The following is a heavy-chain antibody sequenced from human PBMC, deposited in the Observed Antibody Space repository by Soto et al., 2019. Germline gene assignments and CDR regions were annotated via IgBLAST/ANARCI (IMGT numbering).Heavy chain of an antibody. CDR1: GYSISSGYY. CDR3: ARDLYDGSYIQH. Sequence: SETLSLTCAVSGYSISSGYYWGWIRRPPGKGLEWIGSIYHSGSTYYNPSLKSRVTISVDTSKNQFSLKLSSVTAADTAVYYCARDLYDGSYIQHWGQGTLVTVSS. D-gene: IGHD1-26*01. J-gene: IGHJ1*01. CDR2: IYHSGST. V-gene: IGHV4-38-2*02.